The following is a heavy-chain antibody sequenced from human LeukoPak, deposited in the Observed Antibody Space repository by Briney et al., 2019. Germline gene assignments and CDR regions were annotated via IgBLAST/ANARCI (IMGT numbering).Heavy chain of an antibody. CDR1: GFTVSSNY. J-gene: IGHJ4*02. CDR3: ARDHDYAFDC. D-gene: IGHD4-17*01. V-gene: IGHV3-66*01. CDR2: IYSGGNT. Sequence: GGSLRLSCAASGFTVSSNYMSWVRQAPGKGLEWVSIIYSGGNTYYADSVKGRFTISRDNSKSTLYLQMNSLRAEDTAVYYCARDHDYAFDCWGQGTLVTVSS.